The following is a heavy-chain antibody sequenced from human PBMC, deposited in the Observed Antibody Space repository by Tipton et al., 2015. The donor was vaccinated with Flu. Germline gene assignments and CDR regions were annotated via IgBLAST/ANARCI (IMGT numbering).Heavy chain of an antibody. V-gene: IGHV5-51*01. CDR2: SYPGDSDT. J-gene: IGHJ2*01. D-gene: IGHD2-8*01. CDR1: GYSFTNYW. CDR3: VRHPYCTNAVCPPGYWYFDL. Sequence: QLVQSGAEVKKPGESLKIPCKASGYSFTNYWIGWVRQTPGKGLEWMGISYPGDSDTRYSPSFQGQVTISADKSITTAYLQWRSLKASDTAMYYCVRHPYCTNAVCPPGYWYFDLWGRGTLVTVSS.